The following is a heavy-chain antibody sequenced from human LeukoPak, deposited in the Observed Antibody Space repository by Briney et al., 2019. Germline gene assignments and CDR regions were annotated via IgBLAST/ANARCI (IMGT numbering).Heavy chain of an antibody. D-gene: IGHD4-17*01. J-gene: IGHJ3*02. CDR3: ARAKDYGDYGGAFDI. V-gene: IGHV3-74*01. CDR2: INSDGSST. Sequence: PGGSLRLSCAASGFIFSSYGMHWVRQAPGKGLVWVSRINSDGSSTSYADSVKGRFTISRDNAKNTQYLQMNSVRAEDTAMYYCARAKDYGDYGGAFDIWGQGTMVAVFS. CDR1: GFIFSSYG.